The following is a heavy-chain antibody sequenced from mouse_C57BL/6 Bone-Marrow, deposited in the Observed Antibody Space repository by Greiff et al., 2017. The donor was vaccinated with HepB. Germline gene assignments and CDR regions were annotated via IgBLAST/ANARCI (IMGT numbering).Heavy chain of an antibody. CDR1: GFNIKDDY. D-gene: IGHD1-1*01. CDR3: TTYHYGSSF. CDR2: IDPENGDT. V-gene: IGHV14-4*01. Sequence: VQLQQSGAELVRPGASVKLSCTASGFNIKDDYMHWVKQRPEQGLEWIGWIDPENGDTEYASKFQGKATITADTSFNTAYLQLSSLTSEDTAVYYCTTYHYGSSFWGQGTTLTVSS. J-gene: IGHJ2*01.